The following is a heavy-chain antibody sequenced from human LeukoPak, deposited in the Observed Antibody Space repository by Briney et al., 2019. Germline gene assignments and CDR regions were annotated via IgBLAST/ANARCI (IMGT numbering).Heavy chain of an antibody. V-gene: IGHV3-7*01. J-gene: IGHJ4*02. CDR3: ARVKSSGWAPIDY. Sequence: GGSLRLSCAASGFTFSSYWMSWVRQAPGKGLEWVANIKQDGSEKYYVDSVKGRFTISRDNAKNSLYLQMNSLRAEDTAVYYCARVKSSGWAPIDYWGQGTLVTVSS. CDR1: GFTFSSYW. D-gene: IGHD6-19*01. CDR2: IKQDGSEK.